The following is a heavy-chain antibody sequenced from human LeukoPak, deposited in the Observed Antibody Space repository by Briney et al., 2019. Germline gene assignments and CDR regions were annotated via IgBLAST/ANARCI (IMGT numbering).Heavy chain of an antibody. CDR3: APIYGDYSDFDS. D-gene: IGHD4-17*01. CDR1: GGPLSNYY. CDR2: ITHSGNI. V-gene: IGHV4-34*01. Sequence: SETLSLTCAVYGGPLSNYYWSWVRQPPGKGLEWIGEITHSGNIHYNPSLKSRVTISIDTSKNQFSLRLTSVAAADTAVYYCAPIYGDYSDFDSWGQGTLVTASS. J-gene: IGHJ4*02.